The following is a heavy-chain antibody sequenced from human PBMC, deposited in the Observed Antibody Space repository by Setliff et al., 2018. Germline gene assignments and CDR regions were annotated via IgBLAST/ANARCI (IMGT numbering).Heavy chain of an antibody. Sequence: QPGGSLRLSCAASGFFFRSYEMNWVRQTPGKGLEWVSYINSGGTKIYYADSVEGRFTISRDNGKNSLFLQMNSVRAEDTAVYYCARSINGYQQRYDFWGQGALVTVSS. CDR2: INSGGTKI. D-gene: IGHD3-16*01. V-gene: IGHV3-48*03. CDR3: ARSINGYQQRYDF. CDR1: GFFFRSYE. J-gene: IGHJ4*02.